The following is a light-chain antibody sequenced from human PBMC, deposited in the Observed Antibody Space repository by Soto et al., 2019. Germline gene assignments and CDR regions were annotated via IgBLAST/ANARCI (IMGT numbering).Light chain of an antibody. Sequence: DIQMTQSPSSLSASVGDRVTITCRASQSISSYLNWYQQKSGEAPELLMYTASSLQSGVPSRFSGSGSGTDFTLTISSLQPEDFATYYCQQSYNAPYTFGQGTNLEIK. CDR1: QSISSY. CDR2: TAS. J-gene: IGKJ2*01. V-gene: IGKV1-39*01. CDR3: QQSYNAPYT.